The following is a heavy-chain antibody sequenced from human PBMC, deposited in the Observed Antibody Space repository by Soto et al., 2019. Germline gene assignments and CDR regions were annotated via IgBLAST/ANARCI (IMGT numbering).Heavy chain of an antibody. CDR3: ARHGFSSSWRGVYYYGMDV. Sequence: LGKASETLSLTCTVSGGSISSSSYYWGWIRQPPGKGLEWIGSIYYSGSTYYNPSLKSRVTISVDTSKNQFSLKLSSVTAADTAVYYCARHGFSSSWRGVYYYGMDVWDQGTTVTVSS. CDR2: IYYSGST. D-gene: IGHD6-13*01. CDR1: GGSISSSSYY. J-gene: IGHJ6*02. V-gene: IGHV4-39*01.